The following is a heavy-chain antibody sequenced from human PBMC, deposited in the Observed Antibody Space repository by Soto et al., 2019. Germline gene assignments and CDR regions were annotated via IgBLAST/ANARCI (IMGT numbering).Heavy chain of an antibody. D-gene: IGHD1-26*01. Sequence: EVQLLESGGGLVQPGGSLRLSCAASGFTFSSYAMSWVRQAPGKGLEWVSAISGSGGSTYYADSVKGRFTISRDNSKNTLYLKMNSLRAEDTAVYYCAKDLRGGYFTRGDYWGQGTLVTVSS. J-gene: IGHJ4*02. CDR3: AKDLRGGYFTRGDY. V-gene: IGHV3-23*01. CDR2: ISGSGGST. CDR1: GFTFSSYA.